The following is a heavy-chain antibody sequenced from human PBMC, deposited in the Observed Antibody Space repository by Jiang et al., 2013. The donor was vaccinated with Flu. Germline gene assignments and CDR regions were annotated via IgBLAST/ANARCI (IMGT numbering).Heavy chain of an antibody. J-gene: IGHJ4*02. CDR3: ARVHYDILTGYPPFDY. D-gene: IGHD3-9*01. CDR1: GYTFTGYY. Sequence: VQLVESGAEVKKPGASVKVSCKASGYTFTGYYMHWVRQAPGQGLEWMGWINPNSGGTNYAQKFQGRVTMTRDTSISTAYMELSRLRSDDTAVYYCARVHYDILTGYPPFDYWGQGTLVTVSS. V-gene: IGHV1-2*02. CDR2: INPNSGGT.